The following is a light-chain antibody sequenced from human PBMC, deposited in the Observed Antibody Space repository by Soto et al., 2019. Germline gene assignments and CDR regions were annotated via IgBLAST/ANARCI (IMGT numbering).Light chain of an antibody. CDR2: DAS. J-gene: IGKJ4*01. CDR3: QQYNHYSGLT. V-gene: IGKV1-5*01. Sequence: DIQMTQSPSILSASVGDRVTITCRASQSISRGLAWYQQKPGKAPKLLIYDASSLESGVPSRFSGSGSGTEFTLTISSLQPDDFATYYCQQYNHYSGLTFGGGTKVEIK. CDR1: QSISRG.